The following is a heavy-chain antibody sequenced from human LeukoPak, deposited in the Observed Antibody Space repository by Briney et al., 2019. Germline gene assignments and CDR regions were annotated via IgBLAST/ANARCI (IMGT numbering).Heavy chain of an antibody. J-gene: IGHJ3*02. CDR2: IIPIFGTA. CDR1: GGTFSSYA. Sequence: ASVKVSCKASGGTFSSYAISWVRQAPGQGLEWMGGIIPIFGTANYAQKFQGRVTITADKSTSTAYMELSSLRSEDTAVYYCARDRTASGDAFDIWGQGTMVTVSS. CDR3: ARDRTASGDAFDI. V-gene: IGHV1-69*06.